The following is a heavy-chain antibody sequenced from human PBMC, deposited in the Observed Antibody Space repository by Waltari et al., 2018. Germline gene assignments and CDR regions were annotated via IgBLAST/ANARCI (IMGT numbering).Heavy chain of an antibody. CDR1: GFTFGRYR. D-gene: IGHD3-16*01. J-gene: IGHJ4*02. V-gene: IGHV3-48*01. Sequence: EVQLVESGGGLVQPGGSLGLCCSAAGFTFGRYRRNWVRQAPGKGLEWVSYISSSSSTIYYADSVKGRFTISRDNAKNSLYLQMNSLRAEDTAVYYCARVMSFDYWGQGTLVTVSS. CDR3: ARVMSFDY. CDR2: ISSSSSTI.